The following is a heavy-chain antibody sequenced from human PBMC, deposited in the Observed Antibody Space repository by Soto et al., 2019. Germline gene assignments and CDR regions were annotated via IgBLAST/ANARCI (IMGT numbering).Heavy chain of an antibody. CDR3: ARGSAGGYDGVYFDY. CDR2: IIPIFGTA. CDR1: GGTFSSYA. J-gene: IGHJ4*02. V-gene: IGHV1-69*13. D-gene: IGHD5-12*01. Sequence: SVKVSCKASGGTFSSYAISWVRQAPGQGLEWMGEIIPIFGTANYAQKFQGRVTITADESTSTAYMELSSLRSEDTAVYYCARGSAGGYDGVYFDYWGQGTLVTVSS.